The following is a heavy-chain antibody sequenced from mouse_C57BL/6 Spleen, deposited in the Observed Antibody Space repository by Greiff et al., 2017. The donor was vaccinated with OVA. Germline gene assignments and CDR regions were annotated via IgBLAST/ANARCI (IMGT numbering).Heavy chain of an antibody. D-gene: IGHD1-1*01. CDR2: IYPGSGST. CDR3: AKGGSPLMDY. J-gene: IGHJ4*01. V-gene: IGHV1-55*01. CDR1: GYTFTSYW. Sequence: QVQLKQSGAELVKPGASVKMSCKASGYTFTSYWITWVKQRPGQGLEWIGDIYPGSGSTNYNEKFKSKATLTVDTSSSTAYMQLSSLTSEDSAVYYCAKGGSPLMDYWGQGTSVTVSS.